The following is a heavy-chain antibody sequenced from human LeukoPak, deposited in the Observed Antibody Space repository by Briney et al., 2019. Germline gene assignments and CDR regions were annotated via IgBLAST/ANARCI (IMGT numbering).Heavy chain of an antibody. D-gene: IGHD3-22*01. V-gene: IGHV3-21*01. Sequence: SGGSLRLSCAASGFTFSRCGMNWVRQAPGKGLEWVASISGSSTYISYADSVKGRFTISRDNAKNSLYLQMNSLRVEDTAVYYCASPPPLYDTFLGYWGQGTLVTVSS. CDR2: ISGSSTYI. J-gene: IGHJ4*02. CDR3: ASPPPLYDTFLGY. CDR1: GFTFSRCG.